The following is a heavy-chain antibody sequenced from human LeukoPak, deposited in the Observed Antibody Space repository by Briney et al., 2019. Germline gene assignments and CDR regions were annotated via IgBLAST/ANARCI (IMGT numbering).Heavy chain of an antibody. J-gene: IGHJ4*02. CDR2: IYSSGST. CDR3: AKGGGYGLIDY. CDR1: GASISGSGYY. V-gene: IGHV4-39*07. D-gene: IGHD1-26*01. Sequence: PSETLSLTCAVSGASISGSGYYWGWIRQPPGKGLEWIGIIYSSGSTYYNASLQSRVTISIDTSKNQFSLRLNSVTAADTAMYYCAKGGGYGLIDYWGQGTRVTVSS.